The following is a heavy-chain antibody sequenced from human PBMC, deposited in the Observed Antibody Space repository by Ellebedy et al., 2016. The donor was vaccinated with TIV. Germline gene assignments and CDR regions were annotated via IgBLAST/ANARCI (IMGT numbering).Heavy chain of an antibody. CDR2: VYYGGST. CDR1: GASFSSSTYY. J-gene: IGHJ4*02. CDR3: AAQSRDYVWDGDY. V-gene: IGHV4-39*07. D-gene: IGHD3-16*01. Sequence: SETLSLTYAVSGASFSSSTYYWGWIRQPPGKGLEWIGSVYYGGSTYYNPSLRSRLTISIDTSKNQFSLKVKSVTAADTAVYYCAAQSRDYVWDGDYWGQGALVTVSS.